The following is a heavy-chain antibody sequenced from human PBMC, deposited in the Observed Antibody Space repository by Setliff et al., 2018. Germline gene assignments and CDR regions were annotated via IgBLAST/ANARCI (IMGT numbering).Heavy chain of an antibody. Sequence: SETLSLTCTVSSGSIINYYWSWIRQPPGRPLEWIGYIKYDGTTDYNPSLKSRATISLDTSKNQLSLKLTSVTATDTAVYYCARDQWVRSPPLSFSYGMDVWGLGTTVTVSS. V-gene: IGHV4-59*12. CDR1: SGSIINYY. D-gene: IGHD2-8*01. J-gene: IGHJ6*02. CDR3: ARDQWVRSPPLSFSYGMDV. CDR2: IKYDGTT.